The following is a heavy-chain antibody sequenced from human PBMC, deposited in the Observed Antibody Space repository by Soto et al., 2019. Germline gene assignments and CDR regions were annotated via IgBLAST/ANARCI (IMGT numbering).Heavy chain of an antibody. CDR3: ARGIAVAGTNWFDT. D-gene: IGHD6-19*01. V-gene: IGHV3-48*02. J-gene: IGHJ5*02. CDR1: GFTFSHYN. CDR2: ISSSTYTM. Sequence: PGGSLRLSCAASGFTFSHYNMNWVRQVPGKGLEWISYISSSTYTMYYADSVKGRFTVSRDNAKNSLYLQMYSLRDEDTAVYYCARGIAVAGTNWFDTWGQGTLVTVSS.